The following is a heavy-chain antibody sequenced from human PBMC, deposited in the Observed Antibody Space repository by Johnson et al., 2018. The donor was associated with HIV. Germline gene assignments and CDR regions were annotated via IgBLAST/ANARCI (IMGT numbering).Heavy chain of an antibody. D-gene: IGHD3-22*01. Sequence: VQLVESGGGLVKPGGSLRLSCEASGFTFSSNAMSWVRQAPGKGLEWVSAISGSGDITYYAESVKGRFTISRDNSKNTLFLQMNSLRVEDTALYYCAKDQGREGYYDSSGYYVDAFDIWGQGTMVTVSS. CDR1: GFTFSSNA. V-gene: IGHV3-23*04. J-gene: IGHJ3*02. CDR3: AKDQGREGYYDSSGYYVDAFDI. CDR2: ISGSGDIT.